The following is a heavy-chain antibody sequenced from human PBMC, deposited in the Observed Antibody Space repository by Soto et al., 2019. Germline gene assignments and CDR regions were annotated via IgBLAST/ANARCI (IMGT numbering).Heavy chain of an antibody. CDR3: ARPERYYSSSWPGTDYYYGMDV. D-gene: IGHD6-13*01. CDR1: GYTFTSYG. Sequence: QVQLVQSGAEVKKPGASVKVSCKASGYTFTSYGISWVRQAPGQGLEWMGWISAYNGNTNYAQKLQGRVTMTTDTSTSTDYMGLRSLRSDDTAVYYCARPERYYSSSWPGTDYYYGMDVWGQGSTVTVSS. J-gene: IGHJ6*02. V-gene: IGHV1-18*04. CDR2: ISAYNGNT.